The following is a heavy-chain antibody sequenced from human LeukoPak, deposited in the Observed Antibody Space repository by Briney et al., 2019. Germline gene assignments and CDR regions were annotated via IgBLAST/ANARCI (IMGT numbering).Heavy chain of an antibody. CDR1: GFTFSSFT. D-gene: IGHD2-2*01. J-gene: IGHJ6*04. CDR2: ITSSSSYI. Sequence: GGSLRLSCAASGFTFSSFTMNWVRQAPGKGLEWVSSITSSSSYILYADSVKGRFTISRDNAKNSLYLQMNSLRAEDTAVYYCARDAEYCTSTSCPWNVWGKGTTVTVSS. CDR3: ARDAEYCTSTSCPWNV. V-gene: IGHV3-21*01.